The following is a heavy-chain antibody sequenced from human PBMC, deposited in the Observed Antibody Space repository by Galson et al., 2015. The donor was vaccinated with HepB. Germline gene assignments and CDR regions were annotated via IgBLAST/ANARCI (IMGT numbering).Heavy chain of an antibody. CDR3: TKKKGDY. V-gene: IGHV3-23*01. J-gene: IGHJ4*02. Sequence: SLRLSCAASGFTFSSYAMSWVRQAPGKGLECVSVISGSGGRTYYAGSVKGRFTVSRDNSKNTLYLQMNSLRAEDMATYYCTKKKGDYWGQGTLVTVSS. CDR2: ISGSGGRT. CDR1: GFTFSSYA.